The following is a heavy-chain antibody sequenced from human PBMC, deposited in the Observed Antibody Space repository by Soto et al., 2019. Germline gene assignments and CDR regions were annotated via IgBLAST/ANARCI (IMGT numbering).Heavy chain of an antibody. CDR1: GYTFTGYY. CDR2: INPNSGGT. Sequence: ASVKVSCKASGYTFTGYYMHWVRQAPGQGLEWMGWINPNSGGTNYAQKFQGRVTMTRDTSISTAYMELSRLRSDDTAVYYCARDWSIAAAGTWASWFDPWGQGTLVTVSS. J-gene: IGHJ5*02. V-gene: IGHV1-2*02. CDR3: ARDWSIAAAGTWASWFDP. D-gene: IGHD6-13*01.